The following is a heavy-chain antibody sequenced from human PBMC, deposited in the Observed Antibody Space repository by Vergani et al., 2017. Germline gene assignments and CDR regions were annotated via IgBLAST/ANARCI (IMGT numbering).Heavy chain of an antibody. CDR1: DSSIMTNPY. Sequence: QLQLQESGSGLVKPSQTLSLTCDVSDSSIMTNPYWGWFRQSPGKGLEWIGCIHHSGDTHYNSSLKSRVSISIVSSSKFSLSLTSVTAADTAIYYCARHRGSGGFFPSSYFYGMDVWGNGTTVTVSS. J-gene: IGHJ6*04. CDR2: IHHSGDT. CDR3: ARHRGSGGFFPSSYFYGMDV. V-gene: IGHV4-38-2*01. D-gene: IGHD3-10*01.